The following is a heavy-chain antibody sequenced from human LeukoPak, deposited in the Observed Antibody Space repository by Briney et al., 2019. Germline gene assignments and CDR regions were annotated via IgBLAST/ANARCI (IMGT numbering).Heavy chain of an antibody. CDR2: ISGSGGST. D-gene: IGHD4-11*01. J-gene: IGHJ6*03. Sequence: GGSLRLSCAASGFTFSSYAMSWVRQAPGKGLEWVSAISGSGGSTYYADSVKGGFTISRDNSKTTLYLQMNSLRAEDTAVYYCARDGLTTVTGDYYYYYYMDVWGKGTTVTVSS. CDR3: ARDGLTTVTGDYYYYYYMDV. V-gene: IGHV3-23*01. CDR1: GFTFSSYA.